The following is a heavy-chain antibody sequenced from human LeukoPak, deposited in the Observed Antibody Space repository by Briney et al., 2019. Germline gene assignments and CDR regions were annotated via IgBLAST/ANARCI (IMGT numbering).Heavy chain of an antibody. J-gene: IGHJ5*02. V-gene: IGHV4-39*01. CDR3: ARVAAARTRSFDP. Sequence: SDSLSLTCPVPGDSISSSTYHWGWIRQPPGKGLEWIGNIYDSGTTYYNPSLKSRVTISVDTSKNQLSLKLSSVIAADTAVYYCARVAAARTRSFDPWGQGTLVPDSA. CDR2: IYDSGTT. D-gene: IGHD6-13*01. CDR1: GDSISSSTYH.